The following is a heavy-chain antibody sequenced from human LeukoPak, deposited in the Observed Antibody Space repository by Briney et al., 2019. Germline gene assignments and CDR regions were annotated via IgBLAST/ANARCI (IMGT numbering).Heavy chain of an antibody. V-gene: IGHV1-18*01. J-gene: IGHJ4*02. D-gene: IGHD3-22*01. CDR2: ISGYNDNT. CDR1: RYTFTNYG. Sequence: GASVKVSCKASRYTFTNYGISWVRQAPGQGLEWMGWISGYNDNTKYAQKLQGRVTMTTDTSMSTAYMELRSLRSDDTAVYYCARNYYDNSGDYYFDYWGQGTLVTVSS. CDR3: ARNYYDNSGDYYFDY.